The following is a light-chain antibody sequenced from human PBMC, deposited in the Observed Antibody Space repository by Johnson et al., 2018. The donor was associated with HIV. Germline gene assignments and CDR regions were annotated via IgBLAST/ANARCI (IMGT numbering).Light chain of an antibody. CDR2: DNN. CDR1: SSNIGNNY. CDR3: GTWDSSLSVYV. V-gene: IGLV1-51*01. J-gene: IGLJ1*01. Sequence: QSVLTQPPSVSAAPGQKVTISCSGSSSNIGNNYVSWYQQLPGTAPKLLIYDNNKRPSGIPDRFSGSKSCTSATLRITGLQTGDEADYYCGTWDSSLSVYVFGTGTKVSVL.